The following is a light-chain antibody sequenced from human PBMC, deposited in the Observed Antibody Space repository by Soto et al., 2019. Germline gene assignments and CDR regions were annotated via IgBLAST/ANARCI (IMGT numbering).Light chain of an antibody. V-gene: IGKV3-20*01. CDR3: QQYGSSAPIT. CDR2: GAS. Sequence: EIVLTQSPGTLSLSPGGRATLSCRASQSVSNNYLAWYQQKPGQAPRLLIYGASNRATGIPDRFSGSGSGTDFTLTISRLEPEDFALYYCQQYGSSAPITFGQGTRLEIK. J-gene: IGKJ5*01. CDR1: QSVSNNY.